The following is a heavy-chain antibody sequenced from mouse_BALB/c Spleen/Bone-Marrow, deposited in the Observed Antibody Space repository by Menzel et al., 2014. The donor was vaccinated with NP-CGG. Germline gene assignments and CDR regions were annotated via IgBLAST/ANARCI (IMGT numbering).Heavy chain of an antibody. D-gene: IGHD1-1*01. CDR1: GFTFSSFG. J-gene: IGHJ2*01. V-gene: IGHV5-17*02. CDR2: ISSGSSTI. Sequence: DVKLQESGGGLVQPGGPRKLSCAASGFTFSSFGMHWVRQAPEKGLEWVAYISSGSSTIYYGDTVMGRFTISRDNPKNTLFLQMTSLRSEDTATYYCVRSGSSSGYFDYWGQGTTLTVSS. CDR3: VRSGSSSGYFDY.